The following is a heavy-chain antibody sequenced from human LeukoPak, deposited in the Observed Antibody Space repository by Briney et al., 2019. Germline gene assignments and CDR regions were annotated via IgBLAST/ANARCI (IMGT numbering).Heavy chain of an antibody. CDR2: IRYDGSSK. CDR1: GFNFNTYG. Sequence: GSLRLSCAASGFNFNTYGMHWVRQTPGRGLEWVAFIRYDGSSKYNTDSVKGRFTVSRDNPKNTLYLQMNSLRAEDTALHYCAKESHNYYYYHMDAWGKGTTVTVSS. V-gene: IGHV3-30*02. CDR3: AKESHNYYYYHMDA. J-gene: IGHJ6*03.